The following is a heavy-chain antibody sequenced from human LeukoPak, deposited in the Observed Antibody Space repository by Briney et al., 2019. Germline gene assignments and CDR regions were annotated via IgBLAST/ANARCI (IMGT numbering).Heavy chain of an antibody. Sequence: SETLSLTCAVSGGSISSNNWWGWVRQPPGKGLGWIGEIYHSGSPNYNPSLKSRVTISVDKSRNHFSLNLSSVTAADTAVYYCARVNINNWHSCDYWGQGTLVTVSS. CDR2: IYHSGSP. CDR3: ARVNINNWHSCDY. D-gene: IGHD1-1*01. V-gene: IGHV4-4*02. J-gene: IGHJ4*02. CDR1: GGSISSNNW.